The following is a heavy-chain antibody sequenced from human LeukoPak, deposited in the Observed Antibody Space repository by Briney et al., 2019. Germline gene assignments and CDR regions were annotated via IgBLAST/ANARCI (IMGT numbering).Heavy chain of an antibody. D-gene: IGHD2-15*01. CDR3: AKDQVTRGGNSFDS. CDR1: GFHFNNHG. Sequence: PGGSLRLSCAASGFHFNNHGMHWVRQDPGKGLEWVAFVGYDGTNKFYVDSVKGRFTISRDNSKNTVFLQMNSLRAEDTAVYYCAKDQVTRGGNSFDSWGQGTLITV. J-gene: IGHJ4*02. V-gene: IGHV3-30*02. CDR2: VGYDGTNK.